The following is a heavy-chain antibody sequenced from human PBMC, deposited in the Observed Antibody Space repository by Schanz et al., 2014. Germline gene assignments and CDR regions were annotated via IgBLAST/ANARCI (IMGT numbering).Heavy chain of an antibody. Sequence: QVQLVQSGAEVKKPGASVKVSYKTSGYSFSDYFIHWVRQAPGQGLEWMGWLNPDSGETLYAQRFQGMVTLTRDTSIRTAYMDLRSLLSDDAAVYFCARGGVLVLPPGTVKKGNDYWGQGTLVTVSS. D-gene: IGHD3-10*01. J-gene: IGHJ4*02. CDR2: LNPDSGET. CDR3: ARGGVLVLPPGTVKKGNDY. V-gene: IGHV1-2*02. CDR1: GYSFSDYF.